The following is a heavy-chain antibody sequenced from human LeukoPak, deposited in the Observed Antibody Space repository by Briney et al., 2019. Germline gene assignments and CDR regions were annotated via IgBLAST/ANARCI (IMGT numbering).Heavy chain of an antibody. CDR2: ISYDGSNK. J-gene: IGHJ4*02. V-gene: IGHV3-30*18. D-gene: IGHD1-26*01. CDR1: GFTFSSYG. CDR3: AKDVIFSGSYFFDY. Sequence: GGSLRLSCAASGFTFSSYGMHWVRQAPGKGLEWVAVISYDGSNKYYADSVKGRFTISRDNSKNTLYLQMNSLRAEDTAVYYCAKDVIFSGSYFFDYWGQGTLVTVSS.